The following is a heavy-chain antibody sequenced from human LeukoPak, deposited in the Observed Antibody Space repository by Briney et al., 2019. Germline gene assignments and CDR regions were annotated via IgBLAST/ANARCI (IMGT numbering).Heavy chain of an antibody. J-gene: IGHJ6*03. CDR2: IRYDGSNK. CDR3: AREKIVVVPAAIYYYMDV. V-gene: IGHV3-30*02. D-gene: IGHD2-2*01. Sequence: PGGSLRLSCAASGFTFSSYGMHWVRQAPGKGLEWVAFIRYDGSNKYYADSVKGRFTISRDNSKNTLYLQMNSLRAEDTAVYYCAREKIVVVPAAIYYYMDVWGKGTTVTASS. CDR1: GFTFSSYG.